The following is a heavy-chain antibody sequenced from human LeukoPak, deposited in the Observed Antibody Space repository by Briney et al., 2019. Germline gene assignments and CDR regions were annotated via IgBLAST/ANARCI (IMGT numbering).Heavy chain of an antibody. CDR1: GFTFSSYS. V-gene: IGHV3-21*01. CDR3: ARDGPYCSSTSCHRPPDY. Sequence: GGSLRLSCAASGFTFSSYSMIWVRQAPGKGLEWVSSISSSSSYIYYADSVKGRFTISRDNAKNSLYLQMNSLRAEDTAVYYCARDGPYCSSTSCHRPPDYWGQGTLVTVSS. CDR2: ISSSSSYI. D-gene: IGHD2-2*01. J-gene: IGHJ4*02.